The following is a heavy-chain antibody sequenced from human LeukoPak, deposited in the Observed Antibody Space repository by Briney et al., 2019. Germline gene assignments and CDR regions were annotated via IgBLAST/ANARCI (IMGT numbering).Heavy chain of an antibody. Sequence: GGSLRLSCAASGFTVSSNYMSWVRQAPGKGLEWVSVIYSGGSTYYADSVKGRFTISRDNSKNTLYLQMNSLRAEDTAVYYCARDGDHSSGWYDYWGQGTLVTVSS. CDR1: GFTVSSNY. CDR2: IYSGGST. CDR3: ARDGDHSSGWYDY. D-gene: IGHD6-19*01. J-gene: IGHJ4*02. V-gene: IGHV3-53*01.